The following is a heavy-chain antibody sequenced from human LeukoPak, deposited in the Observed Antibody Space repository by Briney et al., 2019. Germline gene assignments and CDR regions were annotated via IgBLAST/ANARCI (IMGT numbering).Heavy chain of an antibody. CDR3: ARDLVGGAFDI. J-gene: IGHJ3*02. Sequence: GGSLRLSCAASGFTFSSYAMHWVRQAPGKGLEWVAVISYDGSTKYYADSVKGRFTISRDNPKNTLYLQMNSLRTEDTAVYYCARDLVGGAFDIWGQGTMVTVSS. CDR1: GFTFSSYA. D-gene: IGHD1-26*01. CDR2: ISYDGSTK. V-gene: IGHV3-30-3*01.